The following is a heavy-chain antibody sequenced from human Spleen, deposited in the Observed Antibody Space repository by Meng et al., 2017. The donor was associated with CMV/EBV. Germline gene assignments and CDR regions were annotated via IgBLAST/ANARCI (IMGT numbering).Heavy chain of an antibody. J-gene: IGHJ5*02. V-gene: IGHV4-4*02. D-gene: IGHD3-16*01. CDR1: GDPITTTKW. CDR3: ARVREHTSLGNYWFDP. CDR2: IDHSGNS. Sequence: SGDPITTTKWWTWVRQPPGKGLEWVGEIDHSGNSNSNPSLESRLTLSLDTSKNHLSLRMTSVTAEDTAIYYCARVREHTSLGNYWFDPWGQGTLVTVSS.